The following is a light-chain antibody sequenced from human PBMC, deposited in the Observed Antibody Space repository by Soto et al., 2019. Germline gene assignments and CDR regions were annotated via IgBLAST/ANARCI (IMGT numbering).Light chain of an antibody. CDR1: QRIGPY. CDR2: AAS. J-gene: IGKJ2*02. CDR3: QQSYTTPRT. Sequence: DIQMTQSPSSLSASVGDRVTITCRASQRIGPYLNWYQQKPGRAPKLLIYAASSLQSGVPSRFSGRGSGTDFTRTISSLQPEDFASYYCQQSYTTPRTFGQGTKLEIK. V-gene: IGKV1-39*01.